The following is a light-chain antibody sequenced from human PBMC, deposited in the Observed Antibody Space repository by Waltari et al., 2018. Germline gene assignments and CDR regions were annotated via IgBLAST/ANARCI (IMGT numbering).Light chain of an antibody. CDR2: GAS. CDR3: QHYLRLPVT. CDR1: QSVSRA. J-gene: IGKJ1*01. Sequence: EIVLTQSPGTLSLSLGERATVSCRASQSVSRALAWYQQKPGQAPRLLIYGASTRAPGIPDRCSGSGSGTDFSLTISRLEPDDFAVYYCQHYLRLPVTFGQGTTVEI. V-gene: IGKV3-20*01.